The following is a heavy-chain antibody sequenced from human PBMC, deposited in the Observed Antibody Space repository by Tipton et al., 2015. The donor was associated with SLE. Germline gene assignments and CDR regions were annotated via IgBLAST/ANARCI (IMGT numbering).Heavy chain of an antibody. J-gene: IGHJ6*02. CDR3: AKDLHWYGMDV. CDR2: IADDGST. CDR1: GFTISSYY. Sequence: QLVQSGGGLVQPGGSLSLSCAASGFTISSYYMNWVRRAPGRGLEWVSVIADDGSTNYADSAKGRFTVSRDTSKNTVYLQMKRLTTEDTAIYYCAKDLHWYGMDVWGLGTTVTVSS. V-gene: IGHV3-53*04. D-gene: IGHD1-1*01.